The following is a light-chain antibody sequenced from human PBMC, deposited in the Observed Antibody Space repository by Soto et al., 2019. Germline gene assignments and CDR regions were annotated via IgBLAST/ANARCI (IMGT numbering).Light chain of an antibody. V-gene: IGKV1-5*01. CDR3: QQYTSYSRT. CDR2: DAS. Sequence: DIQMTQSPSTLSASVGDRVTITCRASQSISGWLAWYQQKPGKAPKLLIYDASSLESGVPSRFSGSGSGTECTLSISSLQPDDFATYYCQQYTSYSRTFGQGTKVEIK. J-gene: IGKJ1*01. CDR1: QSISGW.